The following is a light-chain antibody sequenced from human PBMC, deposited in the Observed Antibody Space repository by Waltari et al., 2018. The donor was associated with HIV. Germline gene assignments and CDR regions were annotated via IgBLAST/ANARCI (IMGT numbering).Light chain of an antibody. CDR3: QSFHGITAV. CDR2: KDD. Sequence: NFMLTQPHSVSASPGKTVTISCTGSSGRVASNYVQWYQQRPGSAPTTVIYKDDQRPSGVPDRFSGSINSSSNSASLTISGLKTEGEADYYCQSFHGITAVFGGGTKLTVL. V-gene: IGLV6-57*02. J-gene: IGLJ3*02. CDR1: SGRVASNY.